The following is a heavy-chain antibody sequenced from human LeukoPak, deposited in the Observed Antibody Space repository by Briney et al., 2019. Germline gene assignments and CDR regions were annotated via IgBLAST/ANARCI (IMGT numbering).Heavy chain of an antibody. D-gene: IGHD6-13*01. Sequence: SETLSLTCIVSGGSISSGGYYWSWIRQHPGKGLEWIGYIYYSGSTYYNPSLKSRVTISVDTSKNQFSLKLSSVTAADTAVYYCARRRAAAGYFDYWGQGTLVTVSS. V-gene: IGHV4-31*03. CDR3: ARRRAAAGYFDY. CDR2: IYYSGST. CDR1: GGSISSGGYY. J-gene: IGHJ4*02.